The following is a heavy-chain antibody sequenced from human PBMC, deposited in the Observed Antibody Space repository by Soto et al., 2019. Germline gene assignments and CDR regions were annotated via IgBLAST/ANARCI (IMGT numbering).Heavy chain of an antibody. CDR3: AKGYDFWSGFTDH. D-gene: IGHD3-3*01. CDR1: GGSISHYY. V-gene: IGHV4-59*12. CDR2: VYYTGST. J-gene: IGHJ4*02. Sequence: SETLSLTCAVSGGSISHYYWSWIRQPPGKGLEWIGYVYYTGSTNYNPSLMSRVTISLDNSKTTLYLQMNSLRAEDTAMYFCAKGYDFWSGFTDHWGQGTLVTVSS.